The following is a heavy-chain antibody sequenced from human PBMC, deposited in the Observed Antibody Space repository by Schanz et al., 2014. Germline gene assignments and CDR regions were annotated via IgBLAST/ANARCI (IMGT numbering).Heavy chain of an antibody. J-gene: IGHJ4*02. Sequence: QAQLVESGGGVVQPGRSLRLSCAASGFAFRSYAMHWVRQAPGKGLEWAALISHDGNNKHYVDSVEGRFTISRDNSKNTVYLQMNSLRTDDTAMYYCARDPNTSAWLPYFDTWGQGTLVTVSS. CDR3: ARDPNTSAWLPYFDT. CDR2: ISHDGNNK. D-gene: IGHD6-19*01. V-gene: IGHV3-30-3*01. CDR1: GFAFRSYA.